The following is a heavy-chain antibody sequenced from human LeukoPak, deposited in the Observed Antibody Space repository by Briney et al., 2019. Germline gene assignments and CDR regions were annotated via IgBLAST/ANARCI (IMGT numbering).Heavy chain of an antibody. CDR1: GGTFSSYA. J-gene: IGHJ6*03. CDR3: ARDWGGIAAAGKGGYMDV. CDR2: IIPIFGTA. V-gene: IGHV1-69*05. D-gene: IGHD6-13*01. Sequence: SVKVSCKASGGTFSSYAISWVRQAPGQGLEWMGGIIPIFGTANYAQKFQGRVTITTDESTSTAYMELSSLRSEDTAVYYCARDWGGIAAAGKGGYMDVWGKGTTVTVSS.